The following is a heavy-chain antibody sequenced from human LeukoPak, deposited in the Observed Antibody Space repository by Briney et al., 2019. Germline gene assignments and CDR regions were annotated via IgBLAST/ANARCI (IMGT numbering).Heavy chain of an antibody. CDR2: INHSGST. D-gene: IGHD6-19*01. V-gene: IGHV4-34*01. CDR3: ASVFFSGIAVAGTIFAS. Sequence: SETLSLTCGVYGGSFSGYFCTWIRQPPGRGLEWVGEINHSGSTNYNPSLKSRLTISIDTSKNQFSLRLSSVTAADTAVYYCASVFFSGIAVAGTIFASWGQGPLVTVSS. CDR1: GGSFSGYF. J-gene: IGHJ4*02.